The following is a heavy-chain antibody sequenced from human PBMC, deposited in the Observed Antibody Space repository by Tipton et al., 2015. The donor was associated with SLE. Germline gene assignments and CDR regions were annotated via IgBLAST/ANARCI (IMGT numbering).Heavy chain of an antibody. J-gene: IGHJ3*02. CDR2: ISYDGSNK. D-gene: IGHD1-14*01. Sequence: QLVQSGGGVVQPGRSLRLSCPASGFTFSSYAMHWVRQAPGKGLEWVAVISYDGSNKYYADSVKGRFTISRDNSKNTLYLQMNSLRAEDTAVYYCAREEVFLDAFDIWGQGTMVTVSS. CDR3: AREEVFLDAFDI. V-gene: IGHV3-30*04. CDR1: GFTFSSYA.